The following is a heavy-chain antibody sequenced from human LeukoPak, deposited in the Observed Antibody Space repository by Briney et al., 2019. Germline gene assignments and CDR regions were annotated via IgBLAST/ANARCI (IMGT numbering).Heavy chain of an antibody. CDR2: INPNSGGT. V-gene: IGHV1-2*02. CDR1: GYTFTGYY. Sequence: ASVKVSCKASGYTFTGYYMHWVRQAPGQGLEWMGWINPNSGGTNYAQKFQGRVTMTRDTSTSTAYMELSRLRSDDTAVYYCARDVSDGSGYADYWGQGTLVTVSS. D-gene: IGHD5-12*01. J-gene: IGHJ4*02. CDR3: ARDVSDGSGYADY.